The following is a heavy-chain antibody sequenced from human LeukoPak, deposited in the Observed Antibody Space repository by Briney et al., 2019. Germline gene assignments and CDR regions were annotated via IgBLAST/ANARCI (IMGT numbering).Heavy chain of an antibody. Sequence: GASVKVSCKGYGYTFINHDIDWVQQAPGQGLEWMGRIIPILGIANYAQKFHGRVTITADKSTSTAYMELSSLRSEDTAVYYCATSPYYYGSPWGQGTLVTVSS. D-gene: IGHD3-10*01. CDR3: ATSPYYYGSP. CDR1: GYTFINHD. CDR2: IIPILGIA. J-gene: IGHJ5*02. V-gene: IGHV1-69*04.